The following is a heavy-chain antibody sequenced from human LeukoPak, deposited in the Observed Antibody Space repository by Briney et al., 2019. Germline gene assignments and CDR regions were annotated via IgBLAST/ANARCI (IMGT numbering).Heavy chain of an antibody. CDR2: INPNSGGT. V-gene: IGHV1-2*06. CDR1: GYTFTGYY. D-gene: IGHD3-9*01. CDR3: ARCPDILTGYYPPTGYYYYMDV. Sequence: ASVKVSCKASGYTFTGYYMHWVRQAPGQGLEWMGRINPNSGGTNYAQKFQGRVTMTRDTSISTAYMELSRPRSDDTAVYYCARCPDILTGYYPPTGYYYYMDVWGKGTTVTVSS. J-gene: IGHJ6*03.